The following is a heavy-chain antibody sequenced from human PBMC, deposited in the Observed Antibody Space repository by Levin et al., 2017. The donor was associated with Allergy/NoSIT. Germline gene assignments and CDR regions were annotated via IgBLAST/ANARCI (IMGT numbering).Heavy chain of an antibody. CDR2: ISAYNGNT. Sequence: PGESLKISCKASGYTFTSYGISWVRQAPGQGLEWMGWISAYNGNTNYAQKLQGRVTMTTDTSTSTAYMELRSLRSDDTAVYYCARDDGAYYDFWSGPSSDYWGQGTLVTVSS. CDR3: ARDDGAYYDFWSGPSSDY. CDR1: GYTFTSYG. J-gene: IGHJ4*02. V-gene: IGHV1-18*01. D-gene: IGHD3-3*01.